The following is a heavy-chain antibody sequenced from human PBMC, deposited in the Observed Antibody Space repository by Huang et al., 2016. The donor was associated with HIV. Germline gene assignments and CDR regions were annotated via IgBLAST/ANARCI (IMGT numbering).Heavy chain of an antibody. Sequence: QLQLQESGPGLVKPSETLSLTCTVSGGSISSSSYYWGWIRQPPGKGLEWIGSIYYSGSTYYNPSLKSRVTISVDTSKNQFSLKLSSVTAADTAVYYCVTEWELLRSFDYWGQGTLVTVSS. D-gene: IGHD1-26*01. V-gene: IGHV4-39*01. CDR3: VTEWELLRSFDY. CDR2: IYYSGST. J-gene: IGHJ4*02. CDR1: GGSISSSSYY.